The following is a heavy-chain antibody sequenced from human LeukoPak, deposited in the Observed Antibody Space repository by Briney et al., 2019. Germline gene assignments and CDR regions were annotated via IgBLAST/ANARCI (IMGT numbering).Heavy chain of an antibody. J-gene: IGHJ4*02. CDR1: KFAFSSYA. V-gene: IGHV3-23*01. Sequence: PGGSLRLSCAASKFAFSSYAMSWVRQAPGKGLEWVSAISGGGGNTYYADSVKGRFTISRDNSKNTLYLQMNSLRAEDTAVYYCAKDLSSGWYFLYYFDYWGQGTLVTVSS. D-gene: IGHD6-19*01. CDR3: AKDLSSGWYFLYYFDY. CDR2: ISGGGGNT.